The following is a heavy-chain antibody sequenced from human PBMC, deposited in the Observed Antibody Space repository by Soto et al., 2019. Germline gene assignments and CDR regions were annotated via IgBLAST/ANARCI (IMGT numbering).Heavy chain of an antibody. CDR3: ARGPYYDILTGYSEPFDY. Sequence: PGGSLRLSCAASGFTFSSYSMNWVRQAPGKGLEWVSSISSSSSYIYYADSVKGRFTISRDNAKKSLYLQMNSLRAEDTAVYYCARGPYYDILTGYSEPFDYWGQGTLVTVSS. J-gene: IGHJ4*02. CDR1: GFTFSSYS. V-gene: IGHV3-21*01. D-gene: IGHD3-9*01. CDR2: ISSSSSYI.